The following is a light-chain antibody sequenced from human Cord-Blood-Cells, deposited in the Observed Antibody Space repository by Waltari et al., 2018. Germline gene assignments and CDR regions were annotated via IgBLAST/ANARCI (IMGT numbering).Light chain of an antibody. V-gene: IGKV3-15*01. CDR3: QQYNNWYT. J-gene: IGKJ2*01. CDR1: QSVSSN. CDR2: GAS. Sequence: EIVMTQSPATLSVSPAETATLSCRASQSVSSNLAWYQQKPGQAPRLLIYGASTRATGIPARFSGSGSGTEFTLTISSLQSEDFAVYYCQQYNNWYTFGQGTKLEIK.